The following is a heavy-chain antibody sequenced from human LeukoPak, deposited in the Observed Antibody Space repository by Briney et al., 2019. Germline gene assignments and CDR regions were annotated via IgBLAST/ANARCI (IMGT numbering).Heavy chain of an antibody. D-gene: IGHD6-13*01. Sequence: GGSLRLSCAASGFILSNYAMTWVRQAPGKGLKWVSTITTGDGSTYYADSVKGRFTISRDNSKNTLYLQMNSLRAEDTAVYYCARGRSSSWYYFDYWGQGTLVTVSS. CDR1: GFILSNYA. V-gene: IGHV3-23*01. CDR2: ITTGDGST. J-gene: IGHJ4*02. CDR3: ARGRSSSWYYFDY.